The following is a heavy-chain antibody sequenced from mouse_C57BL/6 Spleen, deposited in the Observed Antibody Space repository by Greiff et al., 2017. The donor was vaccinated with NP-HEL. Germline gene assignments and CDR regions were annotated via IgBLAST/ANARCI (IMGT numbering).Heavy chain of an antibody. CDR2: ISSGSSTI. D-gene: IGHD2-1*01. CDR3: ARAYGNPYYAMDY. J-gene: IGHJ4*01. Sequence: EVMLVESGGGLVKPGGSLKLSCAASGFTFSDYGMHWVRQAPEKGLEWVAYISSGSSTIYYADTVKGRFTISRYNAKNTLFLQMTSLRSEDTAMYYCARAYGNPYYAMDYWGQGTSVTVSS. CDR1: GFTFSDYG. V-gene: IGHV5-17*01.